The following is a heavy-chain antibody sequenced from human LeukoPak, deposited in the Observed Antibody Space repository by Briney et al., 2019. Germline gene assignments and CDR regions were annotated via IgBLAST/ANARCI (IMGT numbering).Heavy chain of an antibody. D-gene: IGHD5-24*01. CDR3: AKDRGRDGYNEY. Sequence: GGSLRLSCAASGFTFSSYAMSWVSQAPGKGLEWVSAISGSGGSTYYADSVKGRFTISRDNSKNTLYLQMNSLRAEDTAVYYCAKDRGRDGYNEYWGQGTLVTVSS. J-gene: IGHJ4*02. CDR1: GFTFSSYA. V-gene: IGHV3-23*01. CDR2: ISGSGGST.